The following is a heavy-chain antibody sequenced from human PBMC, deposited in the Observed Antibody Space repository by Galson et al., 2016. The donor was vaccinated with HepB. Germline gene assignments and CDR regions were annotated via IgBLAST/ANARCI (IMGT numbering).Heavy chain of an antibody. J-gene: IGHJ6*04. D-gene: IGHD4/OR15-4a*01. CDR3: ARGKSLLTMPWNYGLDV. CDR2: IETAGDT. Sequence: SLRLSCAASGFTFSIHDMHWVRQAPGKGLEWVSAIETAGDTYYPDSVKGRFTISRENAKNSLYLQMNSLRAGDTALYYCARGKSLLTMPWNYGLDVWDKGTTVSVSS. V-gene: IGHV3-13*01. CDR1: GFTFSIHD.